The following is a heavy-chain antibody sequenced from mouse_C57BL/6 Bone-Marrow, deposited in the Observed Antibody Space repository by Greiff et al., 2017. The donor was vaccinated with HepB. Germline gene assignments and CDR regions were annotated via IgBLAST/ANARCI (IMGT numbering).Heavy chain of an antibody. Sequence: QVQLQQPGAELVMPGASVKLSCKASGYTFTSYWMHWVKQRPGQGLEWIGEIDPSDSYTNYNQKFKGKSTLTVDKSSSTACMQLSSLTSEDSAVYYCAREETAQASYYFDYWGQGTTLTVSS. CDR1: GYTFTSYW. V-gene: IGHV1-69*01. CDR3: AREETAQASYYFDY. J-gene: IGHJ2*01. CDR2: IDPSDSYT. D-gene: IGHD3-2*02.